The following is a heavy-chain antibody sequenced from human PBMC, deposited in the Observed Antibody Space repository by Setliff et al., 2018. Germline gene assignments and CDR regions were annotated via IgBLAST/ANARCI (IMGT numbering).Heavy chain of an antibody. V-gene: IGHV4-31*03. CDR2: IYYSGST. D-gene: IGHD6-13*01. J-gene: IGHJ6*03. CDR3: ARDATGYSSSWPYYYYYYMDV. CDR1: GGSISSGGYY. Sequence: SETLSLTCTVSGGSISSGGYYWSWIRQHPGKGLEWIGYIYYSGSTYYNPSLKSRVTISVGTSKNQFSLKLSSVTAADTAVYYCARDATGYSSSWPYYYYYYMDVWGKGTTVTVSS.